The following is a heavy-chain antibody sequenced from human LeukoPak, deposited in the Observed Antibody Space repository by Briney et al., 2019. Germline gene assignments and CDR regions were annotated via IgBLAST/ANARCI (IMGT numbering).Heavy chain of an antibody. J-gene: IGHJ4*02. CDR2: IIPILGIA. Sequence: SVKVSCKASGYTFTSYGISWVRQAPGQGLEWMGRIIPILGIANNAQKFQGRVTITADKSTSTAYMELSSLRSEDTAVYYCARDSGDGYIPGYFDYWGQGTLVTVSS. CDR3: ARDSGDGYIPGYFDY. V-gene: IGHV1-69*04. CDR1: GYTFTSYG. D-gene: IGHD5-24*01.